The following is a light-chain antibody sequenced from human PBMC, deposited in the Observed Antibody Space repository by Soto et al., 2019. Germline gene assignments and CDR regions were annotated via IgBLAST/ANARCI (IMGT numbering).Light chain of an antibody. CDR3: ATWDDSLKGRV. V-gene: IGLV1-44*01. CDR2: TNH. J-gene: IGLJ2*01. Sequence: QSVLTQPPSVSGTPGQRVTISCSGSSSNIGSNPVNWYQQVPGTPPKLLMFTNHQRPSGVPDRFSGSKSGTSASLAISGLPSEGEGDYYCATWDDSLKGRVFGGGTKLTVL. CDR1: SSNIGSNP.